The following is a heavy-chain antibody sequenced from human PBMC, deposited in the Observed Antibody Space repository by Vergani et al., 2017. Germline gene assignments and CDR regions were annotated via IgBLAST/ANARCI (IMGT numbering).Heavy chain of an antibody. Sequence: EVQLVESGGGLVQPGRSLRLSCAASGFTFDDYAMHWVRQAPGKGLEVVSGISWNSGSIGYADSVKGRFTISRDKAKNSLYLQMNSLGAEDTAVYYCARDHRDYNNYPGTFDIWGQGSMVTVSS. CDR1: GFTFDDYA. CDR2: ISWNSGSI. V-gene: IGHV3-9*01. J-gene: IGHJ3*02. CDR3: ARDHRDYNNYPGTFDI. D-gene: IGHD5-24*01.